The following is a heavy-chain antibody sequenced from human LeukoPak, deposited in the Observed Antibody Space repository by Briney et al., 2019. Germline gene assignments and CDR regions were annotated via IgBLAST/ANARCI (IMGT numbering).Heavy chain of an antibody. CDR1: GGSFSGYY. V-gene: IGHV4-59*01. J-gene: IGHJ3*02. D-gene: IGHD5-24*01. Sequence: SETLSLTCAVYGGSFSGYYWSWIRQPPGKGLEWIGYIYYSGSTNYNPSLKSRVTISVDTSKNQFSLKLSSVTAADTAVYYCARSTRTRWPDAFDIWGHGTMVTVS. CDR2: IYYSGST. CDR3: ARSTRTRWPDAFDI.